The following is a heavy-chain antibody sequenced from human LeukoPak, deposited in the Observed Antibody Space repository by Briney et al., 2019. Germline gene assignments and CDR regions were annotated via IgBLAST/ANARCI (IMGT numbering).Heavy chain of an antibody. Sequence: GGSLRLSCAASGFTFSTYGMTWVRQAPGKGLEWVSAISGSGGSTYYADSVKGRFTLSRDNSRNTLYLQMNSLRAEDAAVYYCAKAPSLRYFDWLLSHFDYWGQGTLVTVSS. CDR2: ISGSGGST. CDR1: GFTFSTYG. V-gene: IGHV3-23*01. CDR3: AKAPSLRYFDWLLSHFDY. J-gene: IGHJ4*02. D-gene: IGHD3-9*01.